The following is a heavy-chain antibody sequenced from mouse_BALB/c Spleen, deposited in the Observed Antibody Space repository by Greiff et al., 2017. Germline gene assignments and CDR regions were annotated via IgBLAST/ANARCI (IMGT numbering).Heavy chain of an antibody. Sequence: EVQGVESGGGLVKPGGSLKLSCAASGFTFSDYYMYWVRQTPEKRLEWVATISDGGSYTYYPDSVKGRFTISRDNAKNNLYLQMSSLKSEDTAMYYCARDRDRYDDGAMDYWGQGTSVTVSS. CDR2: ISDGGSYT. CDR3: ARDRDRYDDGAMDY. J-gene: IGHJ4*01. CDR1: GFTFSDYY. V-gene: IGHV5-4*02. D-gene: IGHD2-14*01.